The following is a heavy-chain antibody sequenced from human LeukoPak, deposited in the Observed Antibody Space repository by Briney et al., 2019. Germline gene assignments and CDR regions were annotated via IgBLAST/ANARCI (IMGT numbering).Heavy chain of an antibody. CDR3: AKVHDSSGYYAGPARY. D-gene: IGHD3-22*01. V-gene: IGHV3-7*03. CDR1: GLTFSNYW. Sequence: GGSLRLSCAASGLTFSNYWMDWVRQAPGKGLEWVANIKQDGSEKNYVDSVKGRFTISRDNSKNTLYLQMNSLRAEDTAVYYCAKVHDSSGYYAGPARYWGQGTLVTVSS. J-gene: IGHJ4*02. CDR2: IKQDGSEK.